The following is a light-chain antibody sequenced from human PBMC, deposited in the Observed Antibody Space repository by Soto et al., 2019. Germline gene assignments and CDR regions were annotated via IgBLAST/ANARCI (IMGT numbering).Light chain of an antibody. CDR1: SSNIGNKY. V-gene: IGLV1-51*01. J-gene: IGLJ1*01. Sequence: QSALTQPPSVSAAPGQKGTISCSGSSSNIGNKYVSWYQQLPGTAPKLLIYDNNKRPSGIPDRVSGSKSGTSATLGITGLQTGDEADYYCGTWDSSLSAYVFGTGTKVTVL. CDR2: DNN. CDR3: GTWDSSLSAYV.